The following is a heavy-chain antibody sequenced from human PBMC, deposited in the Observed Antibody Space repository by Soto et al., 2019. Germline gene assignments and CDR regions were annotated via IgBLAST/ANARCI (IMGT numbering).Heavy chain of an antibody. J-gene: IGHJ4*02. CDR2: IYHIGST. CDR1: GGSVSSTNW. Sequence: SETLSLTCAVSGGSVSSTNWWSWVRQSPGKGLEWIGDIYHIGSTNYNPSLRGRVTISVDKSNNQFSLTLKYVTAADTAVYYCARRYSSSFDYWGQGTLVTVSS. V-gene: IGHV4-4*02. D-gene: IGHD6-13*01. CDR3: ARRYSSSFDY.